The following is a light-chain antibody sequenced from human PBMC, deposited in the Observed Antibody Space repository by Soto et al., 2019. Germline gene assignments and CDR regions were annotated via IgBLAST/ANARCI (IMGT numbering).Light chain of an antibody. CDR1: SSDVGGYNY. Sequence: QSALTQPPSASGSPGQSVTISCTGTSSDVGGYNYVSWYQQHPGKVPKLMIYEVNKRPSGVPDRFSGSKSGNTASLTVTGLQAEDEADYYCTSYAGGNNVFGTGTQRTVL. CDR3: TSYAGGNNV. V-gene: IGLV2-8*01. J-gene: IGLJ1*01. CDR2: EVN.